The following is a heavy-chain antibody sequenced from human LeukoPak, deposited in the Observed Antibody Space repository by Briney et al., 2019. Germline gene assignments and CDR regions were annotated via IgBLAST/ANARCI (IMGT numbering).Heavy chain of an antibody. CDR1: GFTFSSYW. Sequence: GGSMRLSWAASGFTFSSYWMFWVRQFPGKGLVWVSRVNSNGSTATYADSVKGRFTISRDNAKNTLYLQMNSLRAEGTAVYYCARGYSGTYRFDYWGQGILVTVSS. V-gene: IGHV3-74*01. D-gene: IGHD1-26*01. CDR2: VNSNGSTA. CDR3: ARGYSGTYRFDY. J-gene: IGHJ4*02.